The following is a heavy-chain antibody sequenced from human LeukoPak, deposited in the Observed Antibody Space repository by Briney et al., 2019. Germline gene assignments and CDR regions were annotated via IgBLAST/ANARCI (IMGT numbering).Heavy chain of an antibody. J-gene: IGHJ4*02. Sequence: SETLSLTCTVSGGSISSSSYYWGWIRQPPGKGPEWIGSIYYSGSTYYNPSLKSRVTISVDTSKNQFSLKLSSATAADTAVYYCARARIVGAYFDYWGQGTLVTVSS. CDR1: GGSISSSSYY. D-gene: IGHD1-26*01. V-gene: IGHV4-39*01. CDR3: ARARIVGAYFDY. CDR2: IYYSGST.